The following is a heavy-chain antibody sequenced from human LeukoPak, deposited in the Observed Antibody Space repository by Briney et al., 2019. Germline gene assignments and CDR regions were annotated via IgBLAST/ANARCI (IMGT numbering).Heavy chain of an antibody. D-gene: IGHD3-22*01. V-gene: IGHV3-20*04. J-gene: IGHJ4*02. Sequence: PGGSLRLSCAASGFTFDDYGMSWVRRAPGKGLEWVSGINWNGGSTGYADSVKGRFTISRDNSKNTLYLQMNSLRAEDTAVYYCAKVRAYSSGYYWGNYFDYWGQGTLVTVSS. CDR1: GFTFDDYG. CDR2: INWNGGST. CDR3: AKVRAYSSGYYWGNYFDY.